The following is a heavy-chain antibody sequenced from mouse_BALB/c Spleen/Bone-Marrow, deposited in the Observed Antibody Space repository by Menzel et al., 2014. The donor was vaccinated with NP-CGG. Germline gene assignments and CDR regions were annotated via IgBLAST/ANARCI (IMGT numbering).Heavy chain of an antibody. J-gene: IGHJ4*01. D-gene: IGHD1-1*01. CDR1: GYTFTSYF. CDR3: ARWVVGRDYAMDY. V-gene: IGHV1S56*01. Sequence: QVQLQQSGPELVKPGASVRISCKASGYTFTSYFLHWVKQRPGQGLEWIGWIYPGNVNTKYNEKFKGKATLIADKSSSTAYMQLSSLTSEASAVYFCARWVVGRDYAMDYWGQGTSVTVSS. CDR2: IYPGNVNT.